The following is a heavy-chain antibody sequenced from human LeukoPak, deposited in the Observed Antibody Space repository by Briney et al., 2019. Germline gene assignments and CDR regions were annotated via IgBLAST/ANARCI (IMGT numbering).Heavy chain of an antibody. J-gene: IGHJ4*02. CDR1: GGSTSSSSYY. CDR3: ARLADGHNLRYFDY. Sequence: PSETLSLTCTVSGGSTSSSSYYWGWIRQPPGKGLEWIGSIYYSGSTYYNPSLKSRVTISVDTSKNQFSLKLSSVTAADTAVYYCARLADGHNLRYFDYWGQGTLVTVSS. D-gene: IGHD5-24*01. CDR2: IYYSGST. V-gene: IGHV4-39*01.